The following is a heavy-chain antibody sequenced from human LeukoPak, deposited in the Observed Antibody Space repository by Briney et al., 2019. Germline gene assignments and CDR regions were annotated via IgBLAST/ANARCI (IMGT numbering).Heavy chain of an antibody. J-gene: IGHJ4*02. CDR1: GYTFTSYG. V-gene: IGHV1-18*01. Sequence: ASVKVSCKASGYTFTSYGISWVRQAPGQGLEWMGWISAYNGNTNYAQKLQGRVTMTTDTPTSTAYMELRSLRSDDTAVYYCARGLYCSSTSCSDDYWGQGTLVTVSS. D-gene: IGHD2-2*01. CDR3: ARGLYCSSTSCSDDY. CDR2: ISAYNGNT.